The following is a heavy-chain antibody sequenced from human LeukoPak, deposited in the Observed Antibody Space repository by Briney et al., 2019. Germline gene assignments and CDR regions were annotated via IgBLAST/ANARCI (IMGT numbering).Heavy chain of an antibody. V-gene: IGHV1-69*04. CDR3: ARMRYCGGDCYNAFDI. J-gene: IGHJ3*02. CDR2: IIPILGIA. D-gene: IGHD2-21*02. Sequence: EASVKVSCKASGGTFSSYAISWVRQAPGQGLEWMGRIIPILGIANYAQKFQGRVTITADKSTSTAYMELSSLRSEDTAVYYCARMRYCGGDCYNAFDIWGQGTMVTVSS. CDR1: GGTFSSYA.